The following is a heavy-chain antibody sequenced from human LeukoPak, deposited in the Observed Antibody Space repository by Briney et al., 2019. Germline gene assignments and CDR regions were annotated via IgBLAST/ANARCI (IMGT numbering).Heavy chain of an antibody. Sequence: GGSLRLSCVASGFTLSSYWMSWVRQAPGKGLEWVANIREDGNEKYYVDSVKGRFTISRDNAKNSLWLQMNSLRAEDTAVYYCAPSSGWRFDYGGQGTLVAVSS. J-gene: IGHJ4*02. CDR2: IREDGNEK. CDR3: APSSGWRFDY. D-gene: IGHD3-22*01. V-gene: IGHV3-7*01. CDR1: GFTLSSYW.